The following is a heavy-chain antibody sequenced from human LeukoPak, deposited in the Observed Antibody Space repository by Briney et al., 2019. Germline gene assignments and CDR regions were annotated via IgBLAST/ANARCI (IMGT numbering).Heavy chain of an antibody. CDR1: GGSISSGGYY. CDR3: ARDPGAVAGTRGDGAFDI. D-gene: IGHD6-19*01. CDR2: IYYSGST. J-gene: IGHJ3*02. Sequence: TLSLTCTVSGGSISSGGYYWSWIRQHPGKGLEWIGYIYYSGSTYYNPSLKSRVTISVDTSKNQFSLKLSSVTAADTAVYYCARDPGAVAGTRGDGAFDIWGQGTMVTVSS. V-gene: IGHV4-31*03.